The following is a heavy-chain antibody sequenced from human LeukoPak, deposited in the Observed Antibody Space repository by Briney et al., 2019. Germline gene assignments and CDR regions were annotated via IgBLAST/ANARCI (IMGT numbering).Heavy chain of an antibody. CDR1: GFTFSSYG. CDR3: AKDPSMIVVANWFDP. D-gene: IGHD3-22*01. Sequence: PGGSLRLSCAASGFTFSSYGMHWVRQAPGKGLEWVAVISYDGSNKYYADSVKGRFTISRDNSKNTLYLQMNSLRAEDTAVYYCAKDPSMIVVANWFDPWGQGTLVTVSS. V-gene: IGHV3-30*18. J-gene: IGHJ5*02. CDR2: ISYDGSNK.